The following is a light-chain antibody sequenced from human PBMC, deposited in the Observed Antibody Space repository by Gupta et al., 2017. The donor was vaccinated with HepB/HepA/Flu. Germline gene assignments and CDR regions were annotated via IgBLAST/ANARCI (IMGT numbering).Light chain of an antibody. CDR3: QHQDVSTPLT. J-gene: IGKJ4*01. CDR1: QSFTSCY. CDR2: CSS. V-gene: IGKV3-20*01. Sequence: EIVLTQSPGTLSLSPGERATLSCRASQSFTSCYLAWYQQKPGQAPRLLIYCSSSRATYIPDRIIGSGCWTAFSPLIISREAEDFVVVYCQHQDVSTPLTFGGGTKVEIK.